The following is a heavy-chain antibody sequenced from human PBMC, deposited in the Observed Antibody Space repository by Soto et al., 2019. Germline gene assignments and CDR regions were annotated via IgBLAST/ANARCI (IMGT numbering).Heavy chain of an antibody. Sequence: QVQLVQSGAEVKKPGSSVKVSCKASGGTFSSYTISWVRQAPGQGLEWMGRIIPILGIANYAQKFQGRVTITADKSTSTAYMELSSLRSEDTAVYYCARDGDIAVAGYYGMDVWGQGTTVTVSS. V-gene: IGHV1-69*08. J-gene: IGHJ6*02. CDR2: IIPILGIA. CDR3: ARDGDIAVAGYYGMDV. CDR1: GGTFSSYT. D-gene: IGHD6-19*01.